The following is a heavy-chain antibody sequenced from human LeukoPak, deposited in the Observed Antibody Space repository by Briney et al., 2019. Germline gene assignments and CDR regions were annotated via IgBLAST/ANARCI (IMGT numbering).Heavy chain of an antibody. CDR3: ARGDNWNDGIEF. V-gene: IGHV4-61*02. J-gene: IGHJ4*02. CDR1: GASISSGSYY. Sequence: SETLSLTCAVSGASISSGSYYWSWIRQPAGKGLEWIGRIYTTGNTIYNPSLKSRVTMSLDTSKNQISLNLSSVTAADTAVYFCARGDNWNDGIEFWGPGILVTVSS. CDR2: IYTTGNT. D-gene: IGHD1-20*01.